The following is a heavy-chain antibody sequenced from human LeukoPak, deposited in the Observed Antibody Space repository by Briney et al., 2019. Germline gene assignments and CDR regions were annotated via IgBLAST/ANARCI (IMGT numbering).Heavy chain of an antibody. V-gene: IGHV3-7*01. CDR2: IKQDGSEK. J-gene: IGHJ3*02. CDR3: ARAGYCSSTSCYKASAFDI. D-gene: IGHD2-2*03. CDR1: RFTFSSYW. Sequence: PGGSLRLSCAASRFTFSSYWMSWVRQAPGKGLEWVANIKQDGSEKYYVDSVKGRFTISRDNAKNSLYLQMNSLRAEDTAVYYCARAGYCSSTSCYKASAFDIWGQGTMVTVSS.